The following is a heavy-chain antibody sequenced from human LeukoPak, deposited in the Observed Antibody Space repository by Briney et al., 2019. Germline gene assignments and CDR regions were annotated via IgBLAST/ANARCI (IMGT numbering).Heavy chain of an antibody. Sequence: KTSETLSLTCAVYGGSFSGYYWSWIRQPPGKGLEWIGKINHSGSTNYNPSLKSRVTISVDTSKNQFSLKLSSVTAADTAVYYCARVQDYSNYGAGYMDVWGKGTTVTVSS. V-gene: IGHV4-34*01. CDR3: ARVQDYSNYGAGYMDV. CDR1: GGSFSGYY. J-gene: IGHJ6*03. D-gene: IGHD4-11*01. CDR2: INHSGST.